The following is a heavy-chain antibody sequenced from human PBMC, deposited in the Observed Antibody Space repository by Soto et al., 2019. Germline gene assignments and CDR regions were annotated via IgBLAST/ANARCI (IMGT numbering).Heavy chain of an antibody. Sequence: QVQLVQSGAEVKKPGASVKVSCKASGYSFTSYAMHWVRQAPGQRLEWMGWINAGNGNTKYSQKFQGRITITRDTPASTAYMDLSSLRAEDTAVYYCARVSGFCYWDDWGQGTLVTVSS. J-gene: IGHJ4*02. D-gene: IGHD3-22*01. CDR2: INAGNGNT. CDR3: ARVSGFCYWDD. CDR1: GYSFTSYA. V-gene: IGHV1-3*01.